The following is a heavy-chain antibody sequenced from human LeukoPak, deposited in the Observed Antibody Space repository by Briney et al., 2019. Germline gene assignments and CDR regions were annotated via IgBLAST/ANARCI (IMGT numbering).Heavy chain of an antibody. Sequence: PGGALRLSCADSGFTFSSYSMNWVRQAPGKGLEWVSSISSSSSYIYYADSVKGRFTISRDNAKNSLYLQMNSLRAEDTAVYYCARDSSYGIDYWGQGTLVTVSS. D-gene: IGHD5-18*01. CDR1: GFTFSSYS. CDR3: ARDSSYGIDY. V-gene: IGHV3-21*01. J-gene: IGHJ4*02. CDR2: ISSSSSYI.